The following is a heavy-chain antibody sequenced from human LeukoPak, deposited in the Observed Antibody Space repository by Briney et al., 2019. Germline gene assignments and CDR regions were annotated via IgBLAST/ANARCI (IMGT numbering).Heavy chain of an antibody. D-gene: IGHD4-17*01. J-gene: IGHJ5*02. CDR3: ASSTVPTRNWFDP. Sequence: ASVKVSCKAAGGTFSSYAISWVRQAPGQGLEWMGGIIPIFGTANYAQKFQGRVTITADKSTSTAYMELSSLRSEDTAVYYCASSTVPTRNWFDPWGQGTLVTVSS. CDR1: GGTFSSYA. CDR2: IIPIFGTA. V-gene: IGHV1-69*06.